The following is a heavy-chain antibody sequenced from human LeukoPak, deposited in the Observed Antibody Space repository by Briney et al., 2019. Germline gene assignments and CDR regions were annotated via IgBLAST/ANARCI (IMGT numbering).Heavy chain of an antibody. D-gene: IGHD2-21*01. CDR3: TRGSIPDY. V-gene: IGHV4-61*02. Sequence: SETLSLTCTVSGGSISRGGYHWSWIRQPAGKGLEWIGRFFTSGTPNYNPSLKSRVTILVGTSRNQFSLKLNSVTAADTAVYYCTRGSIPDYWGQGILVTVSS. CDR1: GGSISRGGYH. J-gene: IGHJ4*02. CDR2: FFTSGTP.